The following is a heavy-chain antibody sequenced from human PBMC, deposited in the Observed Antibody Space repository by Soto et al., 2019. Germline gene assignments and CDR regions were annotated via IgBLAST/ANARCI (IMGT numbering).Heavy chain of an antibody. D-gene: IGHD5-18*01. J-gene: IGHJ6*02. CDR3: AVVDTSMALSTYYYAMDV. CDR2: INPNGGST. Sequence: QVQLVQSGAEVKKPGASVKVSCRASGYTFINYYIQWVRQAPGQGLEWMGIINPNGGSTTYAQKFQGRVTLTRDTSTNTVNIELSSLRSEDTAVYYCAVVDTSMALSTYYYAMDVWGQGTTVIVSS. V-gene: IGHV1-46*01. CDR1: GYTFINYY.